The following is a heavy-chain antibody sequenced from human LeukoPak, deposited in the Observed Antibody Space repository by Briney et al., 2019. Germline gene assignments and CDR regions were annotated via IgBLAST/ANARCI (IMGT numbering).Heavy chain of an antibody. D-gene: IGHD4-17*01. Sequence: SVKVSCKASGGTFSSYAISWVRQAPGQGLEWMGGIIPIFGTANYAQKFQGRVTMTRDTSTSTVYMELSSLRSEDTAVYYCARDTVTNPRGYFDYWGQGTLVTVSS. J-gene: IGHJ4*02. CDR2: IIPIFGTA. CDR3: ARDTVTNPRGYFDY. CDR1: GGTFSSYA. V-gene: IGHV1-69*05.